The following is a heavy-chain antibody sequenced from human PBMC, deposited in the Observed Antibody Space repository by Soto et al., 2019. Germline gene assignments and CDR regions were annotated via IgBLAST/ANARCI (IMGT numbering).Heavy chain of an antibody. CDR1: GFTFSSYA. D-gene: IGHD3-10*01. CDR3: PNEGYYYGSGSVTWFDP. CDR2: ISGSGGST. Sequence: GGSLRLSCAASGFTFSSYAMSWVRQAPGKGLEWVSAISGSGGSTYYADSVKGRFTISRDNSKNTLYLQMSSLRAEDTAVYYCPNEGYYYGSGSVTWFDPWGQGTLVTVSS. J-gene: IGHJ5*02. V-gene: IGHV3-23*01.